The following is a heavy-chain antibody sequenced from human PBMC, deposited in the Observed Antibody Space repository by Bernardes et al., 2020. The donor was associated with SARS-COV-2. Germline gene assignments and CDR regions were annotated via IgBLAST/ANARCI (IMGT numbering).Heavy chain of an antibody. V-gene: IGHV4-39*01. CDR3: AGSSCGIDCYIGGLRSWDYGMDV. CDR1: GGSIISSNYY. CDR2: RYSPGRA. Sequence: SETLSLTCTVPGGSIISSNYYCGSVRQSPGTGLEWVGSRYSPGRAYYNTSPQTRLTDSVATSKTQFSLRLSFATAADTAVYYCAGSSCGIDCYIGGLRSWDYGMDVWGQGTTVIVSS. J-gene: IGHJ6*02. D-gene: IGHD2-21*01.